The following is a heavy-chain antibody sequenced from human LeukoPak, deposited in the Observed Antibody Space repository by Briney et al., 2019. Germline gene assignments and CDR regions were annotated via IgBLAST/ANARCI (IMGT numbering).Heavy chain of an antibody. D-gene: IGHD2-2*03. CDR1: GGSISSGGYY. J-gene: IGHJ6*03. CDR2: IYYSGST. CDR3: ARVMGDGYCSSTSCYWYYYYYMDV. V-gene: IGHV4-31*03. Sequence: SQTLSLTCTVSGGSISSGGYYWSWIRQHPGKGLERIGYIYYSGSTYYNPSLKSRVTISVDTSKNQFSLKLSSVTAADTAVYYCARVMGDGYCSSTSCYWYYYYYMDVWGKGTTVTVSS.